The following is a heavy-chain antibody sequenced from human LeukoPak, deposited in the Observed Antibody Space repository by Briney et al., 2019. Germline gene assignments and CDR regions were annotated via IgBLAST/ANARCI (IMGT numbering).Heavy chain of an antibody. Sequence: GGSLRLSCAASGFAFSSNWMHWVRQAPGKGLVWVSRIDSDGSTTNLADSVKGRFTISRDNSKNTLYLQMNSPRAEDTAVYHCVAIVSARPRWGQGTLVTVSS. CDR2: IDSDGSTT. J-gene: IGHJ4*02. V-gene: IGHV3-74*01. CDR1: GFAFSSNW. CDR3: VAIVSARPR. D-gene: IGHD6-6*01.